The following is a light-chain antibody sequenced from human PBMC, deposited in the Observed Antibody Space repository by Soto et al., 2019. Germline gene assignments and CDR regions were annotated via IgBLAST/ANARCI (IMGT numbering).Light chain of an antibody. CDR1: QSVGSY. J-gene: IGKJ4*01. CDR2: DAS. V-gene: IGKV3-11*01. CDR3: QHRSNWPPLT. Sequence: EIVLSQSPATLSLSPGEGATLSCRASQSVGSYLAWYQHKPGQAPRLLIYDASNRATGIPARFSGSGSGTDFTLTISTLEPEDFAVYYSQHRSNWPPLTFGGGTKVEIK.